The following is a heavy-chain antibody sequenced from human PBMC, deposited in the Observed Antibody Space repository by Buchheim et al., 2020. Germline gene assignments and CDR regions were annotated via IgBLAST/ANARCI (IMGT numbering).Heavy chain of an antibody. CDR3: AREGKANGYYYGMDV. D-gene: IGHD2-8*01. V-gene: IGHV3-33*01. J-gene: IGHJ6*02. CDR2: IWYDGSNK. Sequence: QVQLVESGGGVVQPGRSLRLSCAASGFTFSSYGMHWVRQAPGKGLEWVAVIWYDGSNKYYADSVKGRFTISRDNSKNTLYLQMNSLRAGDTAVYYCAREGKANGYYYGMDVWGQGTT. CDR1: GFTFSSYG.